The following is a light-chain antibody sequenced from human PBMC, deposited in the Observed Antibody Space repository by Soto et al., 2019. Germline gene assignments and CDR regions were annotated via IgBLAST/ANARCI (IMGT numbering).Light chain of an antibody. J-gene: IGKJ2*01. Sequence: EMVLTQSPDTLSLSPGETATLSCRASQSVTMSYLAWYQQRPGQAPRLLIYGASSRAAGIPDRFSGSGSGTDFTLTITRLEAEDFAVYYCQQYASSRTFGQGTKLEIK. V-gene: IGKV3-20*01. CDR1: QSVTMSY. CDR2: GAS. CDR3: QQYASSRT.